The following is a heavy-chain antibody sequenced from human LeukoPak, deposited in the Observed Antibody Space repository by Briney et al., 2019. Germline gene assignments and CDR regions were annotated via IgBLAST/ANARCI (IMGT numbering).Heavy chain of an antibody. D-gene: IGHD3-22*01. Sequence: PSETLSLTCTVSGGSISSYYWSWIRQPAGKGLEWIGRIYTSGSTNYNPSLKSRATMSVDTSKNQFSLKLSSVTAADTAVYYCARDQNSSGYKLFDYWGQGTLVTVSS. V-gene: IGHV4-4*07. J-gene: IGHJ4*02. CDR3: ARDQNSSGYKLFDY. CDR2: IYTSGST. CDR1: GGSISSYY.